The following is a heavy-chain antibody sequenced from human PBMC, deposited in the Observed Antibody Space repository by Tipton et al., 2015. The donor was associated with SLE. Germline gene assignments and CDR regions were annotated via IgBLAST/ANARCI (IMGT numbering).Heavy chain of an antibody. V-gene: IGHV4-59*01. D-gene: IGHD6-19*01. CDR2: IYYAGST. J-gene: IGHJ4*02. CDR3: ARDAINTGWREYYFDY. CDR1: GGSISNYY. Sequence: LRLSCSVSGGSISNYYWSWIRQPPGKGMEWIGYIYYAGSTNYNPSLKSRVTISVDTSKNQFSLKLTSVTAADTAVYYCARDAINTGWREYYFDYWGQGALATVSS.